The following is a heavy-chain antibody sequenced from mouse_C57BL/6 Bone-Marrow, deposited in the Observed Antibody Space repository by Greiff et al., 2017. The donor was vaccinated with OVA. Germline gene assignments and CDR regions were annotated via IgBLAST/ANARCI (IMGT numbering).Heavy chain of an antibody. J-gene: IGHJ3*01. CDR3: ALTAQARPPEAY. CDR1: GFSLSTFGMG. Sequence: QVTLKECGPGILQPSQTLSLTCSFSGFSLSTFGMGVGWIRQPSGKGLEWLAHIWWDDDKYYNPALKSRLTISKDTSKNQVFLKIANVDTADTATYYCALTAQARPPEAYWGQGTLVTVSA. V-gene: IGHV8-8*01. CDR2: IWWDDDK. D-gene: IGHD3-2*02.